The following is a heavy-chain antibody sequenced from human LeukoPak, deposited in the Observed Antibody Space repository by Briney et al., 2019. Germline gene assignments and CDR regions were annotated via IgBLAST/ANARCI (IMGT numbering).Heavy chain of an antibody. J-gene: IGHJ4*02. V-gene: IGHV1-69*05. D-gene: IGHD3-22*01. CDR2: IIPIFGTA. CDR3: ARGSFSYYYDSSGYYLSLFDY. Sequence: SVKVSCKASGGTFSSYAISWVRQAPGQGLEWMGGIIPIFGTANYAQKFRGRVTITTDESTSTAYMELSSLRSDDTAVYYCARGSFSYYYDSSGYYLSLFDYWGQGTLVTVSS. CDR1: GGTFSSYA.